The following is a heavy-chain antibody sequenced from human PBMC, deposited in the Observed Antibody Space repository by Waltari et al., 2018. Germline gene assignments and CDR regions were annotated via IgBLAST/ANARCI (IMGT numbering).Heavy chain of an antibody. V-gene: IGHV4-39*01. Sequence: QLQLQESGPGLVKPSETLSLTCTVSGGPISSSSYYWGWIRQPPGKGLEWIGSIYYSGSTYYNPSLKSRVTISVDTSKNQFSLKLSSVTAADTAVYYCARHDCGSYYWWGCDAFDIWGQGTMVTVSS. CDR1: GGPISSSSYY. CDR3: ARHDCGSYYWWGCDAFDI. J-gene: IGHJ3*02. D-gene: IGHD1-26*01. CDR2: IYYSGST.